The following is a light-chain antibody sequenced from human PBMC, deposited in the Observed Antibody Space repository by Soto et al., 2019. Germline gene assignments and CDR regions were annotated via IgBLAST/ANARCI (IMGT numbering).Light chain of an antibody. Sequence: QSVLTQPPSVSGAPGQRVTISCTGSSSNIGAGYDVHWYQQLPGTAPKLLIYGNSNRPSGVPDRFSGSKSGTSASLAITGLQAEDEADYYCQSYDSIRSAVFGGGTKLTVL. CDR3: QSYDSIRSAV. V-gene: IGLV1-40*01. CDR1: SSNIGAGYD. CDR2: GNS. J-gene: IGLJ2*01.